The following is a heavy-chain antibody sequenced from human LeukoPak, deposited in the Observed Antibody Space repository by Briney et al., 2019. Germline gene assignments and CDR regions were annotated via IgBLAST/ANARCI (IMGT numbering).Heavy chain of an antibody. CDR1: GFPFNNFG. D-gene: IGHD3-22*01. V-gene: IGHV3-30*02. Sequence: GGSLRLSCAASGFPFNNFGMHWVRQAPGKGLEWVAFIGYEGVHKYYADSVKGRFTISKDNSKATLYLQMNSLSPEDTAVYYCAKDLHGGYSSDYWGQGTLVTVSS. J-gene: IGHJ4*02. CDR2: IGYEGVHK. CDR3: AKDLHGGYSSDY.